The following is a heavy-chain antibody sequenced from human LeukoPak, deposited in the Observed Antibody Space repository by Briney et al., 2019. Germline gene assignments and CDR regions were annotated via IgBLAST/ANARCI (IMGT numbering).Heavy chain of an antibody. J-gene: IGHJ5*02. Sequence: PGRSLRLSCAASGFTFSSYGMHWVRQAPGKGLEWVAVIWYDGSNKYYADSVKGRFTVSRDNSKNTLYLQMNSLRAEDTAVYYCARGMGSNQNWFDPWGQGTLVTVFS. V-gene: IGHV3-33*01. CDR2: IWYDGSNK. CDR3: ARGMGSNQNWFDP. CDR1: GFTFSSYG. D-gene: IGHD4-11*01.